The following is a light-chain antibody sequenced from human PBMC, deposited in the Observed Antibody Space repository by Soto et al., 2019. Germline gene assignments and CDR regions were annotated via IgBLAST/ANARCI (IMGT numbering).Light chain of an antibody. J-gene: IGKJ4*01. CDR2: DAS. Sequence: EVVLTQSPDTLSLSPGESATLSCKASQSVSYYLAWYQQKPGQPPRLLIYDASNRASGVPARFSGSGSGTDFTLTITSLEPEDFAVYYCQQRSNWPALTLGGGTKVDIK. V-gene: IGKV3-11*01. CDR3: QQRSNWPALT. CDR1: QSVSYY.